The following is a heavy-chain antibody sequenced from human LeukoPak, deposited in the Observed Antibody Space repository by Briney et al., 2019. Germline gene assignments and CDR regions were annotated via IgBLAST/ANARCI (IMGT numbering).Heavy chain of an antibody. J-gene: IGHJ4*02. Sequence: PGGSLRLSCAASGFTFSSYAMSWVRQAPGKGLEWVSAISGSGGSTYYADSVKGRFTISRDNSKNTLYLQMNSLRAEDTAVYYCAKHQYLTGSWYSGYDYWGQGTLVTVSS. D-gene: IGHD6-13*01. V-gene: IGHV3-23*01. CDR2: ISGSGGST. CDR3: AKHQYLTGSWYSGYDY. CDR1: GFTFSSYA.